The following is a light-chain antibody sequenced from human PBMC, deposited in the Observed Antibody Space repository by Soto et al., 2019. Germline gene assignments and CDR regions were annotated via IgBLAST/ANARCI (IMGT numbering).Light chain of an antibody. CDR1: SSNIGNNY. J-gene: IGLJ3*02. CDR2: RNN. CDR3: AAWDDSESGWV. Sequence: QSVLTQPPSASGTPGQRVTVSCSGSSSNIGNNYVYWYQQVPGTAPKLLIYRNNQRPSGVPDRFSGSKSGTSASLAISGLRSEDETDYYCAAWDDSESGWVFGGGTKLTVL. V-gene: IGLV1-47*01.